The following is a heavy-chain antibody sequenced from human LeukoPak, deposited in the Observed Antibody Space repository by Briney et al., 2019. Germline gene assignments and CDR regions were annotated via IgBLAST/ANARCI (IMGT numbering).Heavy chain of an antibody. Sequence: LSLTCTVSGGSISSSSYYWGWIRQPPGKGLEWVAVISYDGSNKYYADSVKGRFTISRDNSKNTLYLQMNSLRAEDTAVYYCARDPNYYDSSGYSSWYFDYWGQGTLVTVSS. V-gene: IGHV3-30-3*01. CDR3: ARDPNYYDSSGYSSWYFDY. J-gene: IGHJ4*02. D-gene: IGHD3-22*01. CDR2: ISYDGSNK. CDR1: GGSISSSS.